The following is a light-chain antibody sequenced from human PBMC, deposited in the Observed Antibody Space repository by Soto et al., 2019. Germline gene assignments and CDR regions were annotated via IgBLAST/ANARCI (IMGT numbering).Light chain of an antibody. CDR1: SSDVGGSNG. CDR2: DVS. J-gene: IGLJ1*01. Sequence: QCARTQPPSVSGSPGEAVAISCTGTSSDVGGSNGVSWYQQPPGTAPKLMIYDVSNWPSGVPDRFSGSKSGNTASLTISGLQAEDGGDYYCSSYTSSSTYVFGTGTKVTVL. CDR3: SSYTSSSTYV. V-gene: IGLV2-18*02.